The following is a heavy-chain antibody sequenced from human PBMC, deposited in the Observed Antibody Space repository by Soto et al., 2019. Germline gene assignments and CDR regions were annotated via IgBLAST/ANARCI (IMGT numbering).Heavy chain of an antibody. V-gene: IGHV3-64D*06. Sequence: PGGSLRLSCSASGFTFSGYAMHWVRQAPGKGLEYVSAISSNGISTYYADSVKGRFTISRDNSKNTLYLQMSSLRAEDTAVYHCLKLLDYRHYDMAVWGQGTTVTVSS. CDR1: GFTFSGYA. CDR3: LKLLDYRHYDMAV. CDR2: ISSNGIST. J-gene: IGHJ6*02. D-gene: IGHD3-3*02.